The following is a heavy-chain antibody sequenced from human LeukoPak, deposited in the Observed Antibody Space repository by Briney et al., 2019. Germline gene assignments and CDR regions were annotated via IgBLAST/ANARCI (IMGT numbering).Heavy chain of an antibody. V-gene: IGHV4-59*01. D-gene: IGHD2/OR15-2a*01. CDR2: IYYSGST. CDR1: GGSISSYY. Sequence: SETLSLTCTVSGGSISSYYWSWIRQPPGKGLEWIGYIYYSGSTNYNPSLKSRVTISVDTSKNQFSLKLRSVTAADTAVYYCARVSILIVPYYAFDIWGQGTMVTVSS. CDR3: ARVSILIVPYYAFDI. J-gene: IGHJ3*02.